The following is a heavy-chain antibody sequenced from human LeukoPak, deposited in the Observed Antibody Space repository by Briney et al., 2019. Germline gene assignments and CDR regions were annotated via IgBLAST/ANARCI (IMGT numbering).Heavy chain of an antibody. V-gene: IGHV3-53*04. Sequence: PGGSLRLSYAASGFTVSSNYMSWVRQAPGKGLEWVSVIYSGGSTYYADSVKGRFTISRHNSKNTLYLQMNSLRAEDTAVYYCARVFSWYSSGWLFYGMDVWGQGTTVTVSS. J-gene: IGHJ6*02. CDR1: GFTVSSNY. D-gene: IGHD6-19*01. CDR2: IYSGGST. CDR3: ARVFSWYSSGWLFYGMDV.